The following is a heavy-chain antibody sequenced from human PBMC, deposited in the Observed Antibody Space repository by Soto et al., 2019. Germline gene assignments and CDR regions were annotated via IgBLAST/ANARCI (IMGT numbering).Heavy chain of an antibody. D-gene: IGHD5-12*01. V-gene: IGHV1-69*13. CDR2: IIPMYGSA. CDR1: GGTFSSYV. J-gene: IGHJ6*02. CDR3: ARHYNSGYDLGYYYGMDV. Sequence: VASVKVSCKASGGTFSSYVISWVRQAPGQGLEWMGGIIPMYGSANYAQKLQGRVTITADESTSTAYMDLSSLRSDDTAVYYCARHYNSGYDLGYYYGMDVWGQGTTVTVSS.